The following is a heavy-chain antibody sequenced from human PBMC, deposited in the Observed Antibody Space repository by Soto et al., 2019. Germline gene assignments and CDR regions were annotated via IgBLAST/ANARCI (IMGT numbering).Heavy chain of an antibody. Sequence: GESLKISCKGSGYIFSNYWIGWVRQMPGKGLEWMGIIYPGDSDTRYSPSLQGQVTISADKSNSTAYLQWRSLKASDTATYYCARHGRIGVRQNWFDLWGQGTLVTVSS. CDR3: ARHGRIGVRQNWFDL. V-gene: IGHV5-51*01. CDR1: GYIFSNYW. J-gene: IGHJ5*02. CDR2: IYPGDSDT. D-gene: IGHD1-26*01.